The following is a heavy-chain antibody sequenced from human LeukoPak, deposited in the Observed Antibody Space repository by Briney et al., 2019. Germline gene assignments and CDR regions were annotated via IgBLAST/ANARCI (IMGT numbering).Heavy chain of an antibody. CDR1: GGSINNYY. CDR3: ASGLRYFDLYY. CDR2: IYTSGST. Sequence: SSETLSLTCTVSGGSINNYYWSWIRQPAGKGLEWIGLIYTSGSTNYNPSLKSRVTISVDTSKNQFSLKLSSVTAADTAVYYCASGLRYFDLYYWGQGTLVTVSS. D-gene: IGHD3-9*01. J-gene: IGHJ4*02. V-gene: IGHV4-4*07.